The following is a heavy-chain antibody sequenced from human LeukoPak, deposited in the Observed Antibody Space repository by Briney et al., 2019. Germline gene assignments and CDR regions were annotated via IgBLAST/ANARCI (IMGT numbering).Heavy chain of an antibody. V-gene: IGHV4-59*01. J-gene: IGHJ4*02. CDR3: ARGTSSWYLRAFDY. CDR2: IYYSGST. Sequence: LETLSLTCTVSGGSISSYYWSWIRQPPGKGLEWLGYIYYSGSTNYNPSLKSRVTISVDTSKNQFSLKLSSVTAADTAVYYCARGTSSWYLRAFDYWGQGTLVTVSS. D-gene: IGHD6-13*01. CDR1: GGSISSYY.